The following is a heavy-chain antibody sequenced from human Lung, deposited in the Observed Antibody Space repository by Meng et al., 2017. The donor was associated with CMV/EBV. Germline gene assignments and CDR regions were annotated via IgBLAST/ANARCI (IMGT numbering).Heavy chain of an antibody. CDR2: ISSSSTYI. CDR1: RFPFSTYS. D-gene: IGHD3-3*01. J-gene: IGHJ2*01. CDR3: ARDRGNDFWRTKGYFDL. Sequence: GGSXRLXXAASRFPFSTYSMNWVRQAPGKGLEWVSSISSSSTYIYYADSVKGRFTISRDNAKNSLYLQMNSLRAEDTAVYYCARDRGNDFWRTKGYFDLXGRGXLVTVSS. V-gene: IGHV3-21*01.